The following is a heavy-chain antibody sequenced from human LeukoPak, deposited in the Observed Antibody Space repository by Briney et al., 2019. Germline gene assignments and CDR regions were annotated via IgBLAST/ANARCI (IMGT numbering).Heavy chain of an antibody. V-gene: IGHV4-34*01. CDR3: ARVAREYYDFWSGYSNLPYYFDY. CDR2: INHSGST. J-gene: IGHJ4*02. CDR1: GGSFSGYY. D-gene: IGHD3-3*01. Sequence: SETLSLTCAVYGGSFSGYYWSWIRQPPGKGLEWIGEINHSGSTNYNPSLKSRVTISVDTSKNQFSLKLSPVTAADTAAYYCARVAREYYDFWSGYSNLPYYFDYWGQGTLVTVSS.